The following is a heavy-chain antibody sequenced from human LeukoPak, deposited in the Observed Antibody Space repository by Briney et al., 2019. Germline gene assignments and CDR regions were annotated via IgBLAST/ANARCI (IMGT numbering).Heavy chain of an antibody. D-gene: IGHD6-13*01. CDR3: ATVLGRAAAGFDY. Sequence: EASVKVSCTASGYTFTSYSISWVRQAPGKGLEWMGGFDPEDGETIYAQKFQGRVTMTEDTSTDTAYMELSSLRSEDTAVYYCATVLGRAAAGFDYWGQGTLVTVSS. CDR1: GYTFTSYS. CDR2: FDPEDGET. V-gene: IGHV1-24*01. J-gene: IGHJ4*02.